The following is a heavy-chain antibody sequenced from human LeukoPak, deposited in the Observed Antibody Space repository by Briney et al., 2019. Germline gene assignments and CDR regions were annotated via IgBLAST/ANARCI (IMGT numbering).Heavy chain of an antibody. J-gene: IGHJ3*02. CDR3: AREYCSSTSCYDAFDI. V-gene: IGHV1-2*02. Sequence: ASVKVSCKASGGTFSSYAISWVRQAPGQGLEWMGWINPNSGGTNYAQKFQGRVTMTRDTSISTAYMELSRLRSDDTAVYYCAREYCSSTSCYDAFDIWGQGTMVTVSS. D-gene: IGHD2-2*01. CDR2: INPNSGGT. CDR1: GGTFSSYA.